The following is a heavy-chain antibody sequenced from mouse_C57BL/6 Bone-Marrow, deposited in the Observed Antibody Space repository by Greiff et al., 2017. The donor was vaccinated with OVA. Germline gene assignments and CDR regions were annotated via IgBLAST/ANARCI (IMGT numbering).Heavy chain of an antibody. J-gene: IGHJ3*01. D-gene: IGHD3-2*02. Sequence: QVQLQQSGAELARPGASVKLSCKASGYTFTSYGISWVKQRTGQGLEWIGEIYPRSGNTYYNEKFKGKATLTADKSSSTAYMELRSLTSEDSAVYFCARWRQLRLLFAYWGQGTLVTVSA. CDR3: ARWRQLRLLFAY. CDR1: GYTFTSYG. V-gene: IGHV1-81*01. CDR2: IYPRSGNT.